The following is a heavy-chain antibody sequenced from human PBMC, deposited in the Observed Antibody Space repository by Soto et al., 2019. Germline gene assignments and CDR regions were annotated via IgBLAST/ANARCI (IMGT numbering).Heavy chain of an antibody. Sequence: SETLSLTCTVSGGSISSYYWSWIRQPPGKGLEWIGYIYYSGSTNYNPSLKSRVTISVDTSKNQFSLKLSSVTAADTTVYYCARIVGATDGWFDPWGQGTLVTVSS. D-gene: IGHD1-26*01. J-gene: IGHJ5*02. CDR2: IYYSGST. V-gene: IGHV4-59*01. CDR1: GGSISSYY. CDR3: ARIVGATDGWFDP.